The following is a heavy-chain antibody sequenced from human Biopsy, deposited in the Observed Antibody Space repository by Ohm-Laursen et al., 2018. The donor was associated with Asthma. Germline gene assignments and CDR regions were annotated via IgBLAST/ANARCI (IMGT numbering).Heavy chain of an antibody. CDR3: ARHWDWGSFFDY. Sequence: TLSLTCAVYGGSFSSNYWSWIRQTPGKGLEWLGDTHHSGYTNYNPPLSSRLTLSVDTSKNQFSLRLSSVTAADTAVYYYARHWDWGSFFDYWGQGTPVTVSS. J-gene: IGHJ4*02. V-gene: IGHV4-34*01. CDR2: THHSGYT. CDR1: GGSFSSNY. D-gene: IGHD7-27*01.